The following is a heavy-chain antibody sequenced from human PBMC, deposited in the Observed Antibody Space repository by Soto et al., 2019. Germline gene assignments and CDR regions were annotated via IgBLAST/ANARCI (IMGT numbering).Heavy chain of an antibody. V-gene: IGHV3-23*01. CDR3: ARDYYYDSSGFFSVYSFDY. D-gene: IGHD3-22*01. CDR2: ISGSGGRT. Sequence: EVQLLESGGGLVQPGGSLRLSCAASGFTFSSYAMSWVRQAPGKGLEWVSAISGSGGRTYYADSVKGRFTISRDNSMNTLYLQMNSLRAEDTAVYYCARDYYYDSSGFFSVYSFDYWGQGTLVTVTS. CDR1: GFTFSSYA. J-gene: IGHJ4*02.